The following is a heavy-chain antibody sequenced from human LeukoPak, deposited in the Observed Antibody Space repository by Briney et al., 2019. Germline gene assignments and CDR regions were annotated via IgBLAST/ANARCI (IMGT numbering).Heavy chain of an antibody. CDR3: AREANYYGSGSYFEGTFDY. D-gene: IGHD3-10*01. V-gene: IGHV4-39*07. CDR2: IYYGGTT. J-gene: IGHJ4*02. CDR1: GGSISSIHYY. Sequence: PSETLSLTCTVSGGSISSIHYYWGWIRQPPGKGLEWIGNIYYGGTTYYNPSLKSRVTISVDTSKNQFSLKLSSVTAADTAVYFCAREANYYGSGSYFEGTFDYWGQGSLVTVSS.